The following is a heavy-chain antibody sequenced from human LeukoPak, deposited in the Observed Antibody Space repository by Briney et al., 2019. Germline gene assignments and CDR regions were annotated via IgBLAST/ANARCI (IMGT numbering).Heavy chain of an antibody. CDR1: DFSLTNSYY. Sequence: SETLSLTCTVSDFSLTNSYYWGWVRQPPGKGLEWIGSMFYSGNTYYNPSLKSRVTISVDTSKNQFSLNLSSVTAADTAVYFCARDFPYSYGSGSYYSFDYWGQGTLVTVSS. V-gene: IGHV4-38-2*02. J-gene: IGHJ4*02. CDR3: ARDFPYSYGSGSYYSFDY. CDR2: MFYSGNT. D-gene: IGHD3-10*01.